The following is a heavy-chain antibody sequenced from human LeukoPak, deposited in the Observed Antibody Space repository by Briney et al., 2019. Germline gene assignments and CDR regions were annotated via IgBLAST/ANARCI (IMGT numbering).Heavy chain of an antibody. Sequence: GASVKVSCKTSGNSFTSYYMRWVRQAPGQGLEWMGIINPSGSNTTYAQRFQGRLTMTRDTSTSTVYMELSSLRSEDTAVYYCARGQYYYYMDVWGKGTTVTVSS. J-gene: IGHJ6*03. CDR1: GNSFTSYY. CDR2: INPSGSNT. V-gene: IGHV1-46*01. CDR3: ARGQYYYYMDV.